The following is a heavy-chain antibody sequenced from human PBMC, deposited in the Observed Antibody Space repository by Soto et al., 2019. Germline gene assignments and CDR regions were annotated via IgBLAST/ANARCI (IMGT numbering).Heavy chain of an antibody. V-gene: IGHV3-15*07. Sequence: VQLVESGGGLAKPGGSLRLSCVVSGFTFSNAWMSWVRQAPGKGLEWVGRIKSKADGGTSDYAAPVKGRFTISRDDSRNTLYLQMNSLKTEDTAIYYCSTRGSSWGQGTLVTVSS. CDR1: GFTFSNAW. D-gene: IGHD6-13*01. J-gene: IGHJ4*02. CDR2: IKSKADGGTS. CDR3: STRGSS.